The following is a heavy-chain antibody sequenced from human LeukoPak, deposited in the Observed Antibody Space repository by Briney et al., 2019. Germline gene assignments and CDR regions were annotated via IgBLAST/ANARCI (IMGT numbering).Heavy chain of an antibody. V-gene: IGHV5-51*01. D-gene: IGHD3-9*01. CDR3: ARADYDILTGYYYNWFDP. Sequence: GESLKISCKGSGYSFTSYWIGWVRQMPGKGLEWMGIFSPGDSDTRYSPSFQGQVTISADKSISTAYLQWSSLKASDTAMYYCARADYDILTGYYYNWFDPWGQGTLVTVSS. CDR2: FSPGDSDT. J-gene: IGHJ5*02. CDR1: GYSFTSYW.